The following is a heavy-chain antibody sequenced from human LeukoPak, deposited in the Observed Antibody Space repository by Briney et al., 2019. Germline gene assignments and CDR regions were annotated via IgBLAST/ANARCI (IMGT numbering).Heavy chain of an antibody. CDR1: GFTFSSYW. D-gene: IGHD6-13*01. Sequence: HPGGSLRLSCAGSGFTFSSYWMSWVRQAPGKGLEWVANIKQDGSDKYYVDSVKGRFTISRDNAKNSLYLQMNSLRAEDTAVYYCARDLGSRLDYWGQGTLVTVSS. V-gene: IGHV3-7*01. CDR3: ARDLGSRLDY. CDR2: IKQDGSDK. J-gene: IGHJ4*02.